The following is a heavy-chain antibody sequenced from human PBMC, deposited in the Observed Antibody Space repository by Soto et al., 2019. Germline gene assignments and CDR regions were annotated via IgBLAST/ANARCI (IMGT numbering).Heavy chain of an antibody. Sequence: SETLSLTCTVSGGSVSTGMKYWGWVRQPPGKALEFIGYMYKTGETLLNSSLKSRVTLSMETSKNQFSLTLSSVTAADTAVYFCMKAHESGDFLGMSVWGPGTTVIVSS. D-gene: IGHD3-10*01. V-gene: IGHV4-61*01. CDR2: MYKTGET. J-gene: IGHJ6*02. CDR1: GGSVSTGMKY. CDR3: MKAHESGDFLGMSV.